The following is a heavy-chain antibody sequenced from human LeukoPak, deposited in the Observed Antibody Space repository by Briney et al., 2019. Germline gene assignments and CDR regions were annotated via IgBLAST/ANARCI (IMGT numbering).Heavy chain of an antibody. D-gene: IGHD3-10*01. CDR1: GYSFTGYQ. V-gene: IGHV1-2*02. CDR2: INPNNGDT. J-gene: IGHJ4*02. CDR3: ARGAARPYYYGSGSNRPFDY. Sequence: VASVTVSCKASGYSFTGYQMHWVRQAPGQGLEWMGWINPNNGDTNYAQKFQGRVAMTRDTSISTAYMELSRLRSDDTAVYYCARGAARPYYYGSGSNRPFDYWGQGTLVTVSS.